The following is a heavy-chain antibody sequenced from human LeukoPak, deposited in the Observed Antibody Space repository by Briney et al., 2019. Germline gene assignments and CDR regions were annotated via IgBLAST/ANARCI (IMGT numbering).Heavy chain of an antibody. J-gene: IGHJ4*02. D-gene: IGHD7-27*01. V-gene: IGHV4-59*10. Sequence: SETLSLTCAVYGGAFSGYHWGWMRQPPGKGLEWIGRIYTSGSTNYNPSLKSRVTMSVDTSKNQFSLKLSSVTAADTAVYYCARENPATGIYYFDYWGQGTLVTVSS. CDR1: GGAFSGYH. CDR3: ARENPATGIYYFDY. CDR2: IYTSGST.